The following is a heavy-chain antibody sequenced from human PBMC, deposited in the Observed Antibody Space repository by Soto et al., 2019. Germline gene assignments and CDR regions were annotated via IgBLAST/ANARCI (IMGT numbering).Heavy chain of an antibody. J-gene: IGHJ4*02. V-gene: IGHV4-4*02. CDR1: GDSIRSDKW. D-gene: IGHD1-1*01. CDR3: ARGERQQPRDY. CDR2: IHHSGNS. Sequence: QVQLHESGPGLVKPSGTLSLTCAVSGDSIRSDKWWSWVRQPPGKGLEWIGEIHHSGNSNYNPSLKSRVIISVDKSENQFSLNLSSVTDADTAVYYCARGERQQPRDYWGQGTLVTVSS.